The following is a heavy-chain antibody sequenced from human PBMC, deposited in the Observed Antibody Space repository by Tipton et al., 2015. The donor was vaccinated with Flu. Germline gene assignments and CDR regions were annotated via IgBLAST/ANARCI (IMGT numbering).Heavy chain of an antibody. CDR1: GGSLSSFF. V-gene: IGHV4-59*01. Sequence: TLSLTCTVSGGSLSSFFWSWVRQPPGKGLEWIGYVSNSGGTNYNPSLKSRVTISVDTSKAQFSLNLRSVTAADTAVYFCARDRRSYTAGAFPVRSFDFWGPGSLVAASS. CDR3: ARDRRSYTAGAFPVRSFDF. J-gene: IGHJ4*02. D-gene: IGHD2-21*02. CDR2: VSNSGGT.